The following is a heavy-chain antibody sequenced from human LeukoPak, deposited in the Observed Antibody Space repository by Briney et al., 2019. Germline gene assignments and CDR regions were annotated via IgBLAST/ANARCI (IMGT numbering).Heavy chain of an antibody. CDR2: IYYSGST. D-gene: IGHD6-13*01. Sequence: SETLSLTCTVSGGSISSSSYYWGWIRQPPGKGLEWIGSIYYSGSTYYNPSLKSRVTISVDTSKYQFSLKLSSVTAADTAVYYCAGSWYTGNWFDPWGQGTLVTVSS. J-gene: IGHJ5*02. CDR1: GGSISSSSYY. CDR3: AGSWYTGNWFDP. V-gene: IGHV4-39*07.